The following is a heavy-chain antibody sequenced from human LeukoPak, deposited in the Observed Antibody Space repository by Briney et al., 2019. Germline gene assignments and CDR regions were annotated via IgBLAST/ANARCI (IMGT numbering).Heavy chain of an antibody. D-gene: IGHD3-10*01. V-gene: IGHV3-23*01. Sequence: GGSLRLSCAASGFTFSSYAMHWVRQAPGKGLEWVSAISGSGGSTYYADSVKGRFTISRDNSKNTLYLQMNSLRAEDTAVYYCAKGPLRGVTKGPIDFWGQGTLVTVSS. CDR2: ISGSGGST. CDR1: GFTFSSYA. CDR3: AKGPLRGVTKGPIDF. J-gene: IGHJ4*02.